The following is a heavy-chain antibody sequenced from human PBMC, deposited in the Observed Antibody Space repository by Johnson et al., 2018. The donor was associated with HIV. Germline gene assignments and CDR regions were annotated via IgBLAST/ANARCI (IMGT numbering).Heavy chain of an antibody. D-gene: IGHD2-15*01. CDR2: IRSKAYGGTT. CDR3: TTGCSGGSACL. J-gene: IGHJ3*01. V-gene: IGHV3-49*04. CDR1: GFTFGDYA. Sequence: DVQVVESGGGLVQPGRSLRLSCRVSGFTFGDYAMSWVRQAPGKGLEWIGFIRSKAYGGTTEYAASVNGRFTISRDDSKNTLYLQMNSLKTEDTAVYYCTTGCSGGSACLWGQGTMVTVSS.